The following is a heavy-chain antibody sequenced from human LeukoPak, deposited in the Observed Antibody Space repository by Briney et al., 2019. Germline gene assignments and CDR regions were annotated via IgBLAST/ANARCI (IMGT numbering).Heavy chain of an antibody. CDR2: ITNNGGRA. D-gene: IGHD2-2*01. CDR1: GFTFSSYT. CDR3: ARDEEDIVVVPAATGDY. J-gene: IGHJ4*02. V-gene: IGHV3-64*02. Sequence: GGSLRLSCAASGFTFSSYTMHWVRQAPGKGLEYVSGITNNGGRAYYADSVKGRFTISRDNAKNSLYLQMNSLRAEDTAVYYCARDEEDIVVVPAATGDYWGQGTLVTVSS.